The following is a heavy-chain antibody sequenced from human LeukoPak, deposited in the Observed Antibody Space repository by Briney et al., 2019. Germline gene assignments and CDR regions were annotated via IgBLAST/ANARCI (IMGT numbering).Heavy chain of an antibody. V-gene: IGHV3-7*01. CDR2: IKQDGSEK. Sequence: GGSLRLSCAASGFTFSSYWMSWVRQAPGKGLEWVANIKQDGSEKYYVDSVKGRFTISRDNAKNSLHLQMNSLRAEDTAVYYCARAPYSSSSGMDVWGQGTTVTVSS. CDR3: ARAPYSSSSGMDV. CDR1: GFTFSSYW. J-gene: IGHJ6*02. D-gene: IGHD6-13*01.